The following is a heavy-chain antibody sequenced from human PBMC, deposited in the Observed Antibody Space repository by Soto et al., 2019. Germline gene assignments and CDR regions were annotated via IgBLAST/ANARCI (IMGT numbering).Heavy chain of an antibody. CDR2: ISSSGGTI. CDR3: ARGPVIVYSGSPEEAFDI. Sequence: GGSLRLSCAASGFTFSSYEMNWVRQAPGKGLEWVSYISSSGGTIYHAESVKGRFTISRDNAKNSLYLQMNSLRAEDTAVYYCARGPVIVYSGSPEEAFDIWGQGKMVTVSS. CDR1: GFTFSSYE. D-gene: IGHD1-26*01. J-gene: IGHJ3*02. V-gene: IGHV3-48*03.